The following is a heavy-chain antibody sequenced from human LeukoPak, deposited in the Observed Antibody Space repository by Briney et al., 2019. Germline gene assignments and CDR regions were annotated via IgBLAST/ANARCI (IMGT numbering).Heavy chain of an antibody. CDR2: INPNSGGT. Sequence: ASVKVSYKASGYTFTGYYMHWVRQAPGQGLEWMGWINPNSGGTNYAQKFQGRVTMTRDTSISTAYMELSRLRSDDTAVYYCARVDGYCSSTSPCYYMDVWGKGTTVTVSS. D-gene: IGHD2-2*01. CDR1: GYTFTGYY. V-gene: IGHV1-2*02. CDR3: ARVDGYCSSTSPCYYMDV. J-gene: IGHJ6*03.